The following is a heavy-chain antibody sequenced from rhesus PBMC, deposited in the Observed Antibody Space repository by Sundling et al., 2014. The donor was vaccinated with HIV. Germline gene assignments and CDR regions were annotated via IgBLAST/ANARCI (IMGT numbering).Heavy chain of an antibody. V-gene: IGHV1-200*01. CDR1: GYTFTSYY. CDR2: INPSNGNT. CDR3: ARGDLGVLGGGLYGLDS. J-gene: IGHJ6*01. Sequence: QVQLVQSGAEVKKPGTSVKLSCKPSGYTFTSYYIDWVRQAPGQVPEWMGWINPSNGNTGYAQKFQGRVTMTRDTSTSTAYMELSSLRSEDTAVYYCARGDLGVLGGGLYGLDSWGQGVVVTVSS. D-gene: IGHD3-34*01.